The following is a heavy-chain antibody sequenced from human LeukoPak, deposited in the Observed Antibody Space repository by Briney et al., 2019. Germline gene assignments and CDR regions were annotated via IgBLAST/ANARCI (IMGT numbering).Heavy chain of an antibody. D-gene: IGHD3-22*01. V-gene: IGHV4-59*01. Sequence: SETLSLTCTVSGGSISSYYWSWIRQPPGKGLEWIGFISYSGSTNYNPSLKSRVTISVDTSKNQFSLKLSSVIAADTAVYYCARVTGGSSGYYYVDIWGQGTMVTVSS. CDR1: GGSISSYY. J-gene: IGHJ3*02. CDR3: ARVTGGSSGYYYVDI. CDR2: ISYSGST.